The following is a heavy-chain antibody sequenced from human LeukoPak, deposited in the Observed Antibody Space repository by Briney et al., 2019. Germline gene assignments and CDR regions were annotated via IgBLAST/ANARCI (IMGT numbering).Heavy chain of an antibody. V-gene: IGHV4-61*02. CDR1: GGSISSDSYY. J-gene: IGHJ5*02. Sequence: PSQTLSLTCTVSGGSISSDSYYWSWIRQPAGKGLEWIGRIYTTGSTNYNPSLKSRVTMSLDTSKNQLSLKLTSVTAADTAVYYCARDYYDSRDYYGKWSWFDPWGQGALVTVSS. CDR2: IYTTGST. D-gene: IGHD3-22*01. CDR3: ARDYYDSRDYYGKWSWFDP.